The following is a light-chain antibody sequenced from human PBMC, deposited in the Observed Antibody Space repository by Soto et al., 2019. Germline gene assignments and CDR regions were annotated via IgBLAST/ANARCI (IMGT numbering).Light chain of an antibody. Sequence: QSVLTQPPSASGTPGQRVTISCSGSNSNIGSNTVNWYQQLPGTAPKLLIYNDNQRPSGVPDRFSGSKSGTSASLAISGLQSEDEANYYCAAWDDSLIAFGVFGGGIKLTVL. V-gene: IGLV1-44*01. CDR3: AAWDDSLIAFGV. J-gene: IGLJ3*02. CDR1: NSNIGSNT. CDR2: NDN.